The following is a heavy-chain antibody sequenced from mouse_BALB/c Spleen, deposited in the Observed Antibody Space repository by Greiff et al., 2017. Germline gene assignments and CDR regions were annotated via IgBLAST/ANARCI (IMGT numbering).Heavy chain of an antibody. Sequence: VKLMESGPGLVAPSQSLSITCTVSGFSLTSYGVHWVRQPPGKGLAWLGVIWAGGSTNYNSALMSRLSISKDNSKSQVFLKMNSLQTDDTAMYYCARGGYDGAWFAYWGQGTLVTVSA. CDR3: ARGGYDGAWFAY. CDR2: IWAGGST. J-gene: IGHJ3*01. V-gene: IGHV2-9*02. D-gene: IGHD2-14*01. CDR1: GFSLTSYG.